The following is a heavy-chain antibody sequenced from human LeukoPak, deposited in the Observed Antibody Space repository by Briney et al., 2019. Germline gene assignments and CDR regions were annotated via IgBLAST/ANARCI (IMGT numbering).Heavy chain of an antibody. CDR2: ISAYNGNT. CDR1: GYTFTSYG. D-gene: IGHD2-2*02. V-gene: IGHV1-18*01. CDR3: ARGHCSSTSCYNWVVDWFDP. J-gene: IGHJ5*02. Sequence: ASVKVSCKASGYTFTSYGISWVRQAPGQGLEWMGWISAYNGNTNYAQKLQGRVTMTTDTSTSTAYTELRSLRSDDTAVYYCARGHCSSTSCYNWVVDWFDPWGQGTLVTVSS.